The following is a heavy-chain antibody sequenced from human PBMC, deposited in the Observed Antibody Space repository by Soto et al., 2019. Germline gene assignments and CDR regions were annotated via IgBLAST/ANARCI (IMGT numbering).Heavy chain of an antibody. V-gene: IGHV4-59*01. CDR2: IYYSGST. D-gene: IGHD6-19*01. CDR1: GGSISSYY. J-gene: IGHJ6*02. CDR3: ARETGSSGGYYYYYGMDV. Sequence: QVQLQESGPGLVKPSETLSLTCTVSGGSISSYYWSWIRQPPGKGLEWIGYIYYSGSTNYNPSLKSRVTISVDTSKNQFSLKLSSVTAADTAVYYCARETGSSGGYYYYYGMDVWGQGTTVTVSS.